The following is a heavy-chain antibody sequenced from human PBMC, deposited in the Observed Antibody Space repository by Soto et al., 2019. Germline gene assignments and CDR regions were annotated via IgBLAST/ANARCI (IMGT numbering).Heavy chain of an antibody. J-gene: IGHJ4*02. CDR3: AREDGSGSYYTSGYEY. D-gene: IGHD3-10*01. Sequence: SETLSLTCTVSGGSIISYYCSWIRQPPLKGLEWIVYIYYSGSTNYNPSLKSRVTISVDTSKNQFSLKLSSVTAADTAVYYCAREDGSGSYYTSGYEYWGQGTLVTVSS. CDR1: GGSIISYY. V-gene: IGHV4-59*01. CDR2: IYYSGST.